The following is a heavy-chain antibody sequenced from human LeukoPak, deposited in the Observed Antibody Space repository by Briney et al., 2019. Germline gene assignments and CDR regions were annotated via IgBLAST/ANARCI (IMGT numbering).Heavy chain of an antibody. D-gene: IGHD1-26*01. Sequence: GGSLRLSCAASGFTLSSYAMSWVRQGPGKGLEWVSAISVSGNTYHADSVKGRFTISRDNARNSLYLQMNSLRAEDTAVYYCARDPYSGTYGDTYYYYMDVWGKGTTVTISS. V-gene: IGHV3-23*01. J-gene: IGHJ6*03. CDR2: ISVSGNT. CDR3: ARDPYSGTYGDTYYYYMDV. CDR1: GFTLSSYA.